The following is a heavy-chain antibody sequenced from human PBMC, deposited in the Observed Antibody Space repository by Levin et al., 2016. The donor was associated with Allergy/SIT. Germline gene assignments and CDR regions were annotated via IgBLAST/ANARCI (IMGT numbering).Heavy chain of an antibody. D-gene: IGHD5-12*01. Sequence: ASVKVSCKASGYTFTTYDITWVRQATGQGLEWMGWMNPRTGNTGYAQKFQDRVTMTRNTSIGTAYMELSSLKSEDTAVYYCARGSRGYDPRRDHWGQGTLVTVSS. CDR2: MNPRTGNT. CDR1: GYTFTTYD. V-gene: IGHV1-8*01. CDR3: ARGSRGYDPRRDH. J-gene: IGHJ4*02.